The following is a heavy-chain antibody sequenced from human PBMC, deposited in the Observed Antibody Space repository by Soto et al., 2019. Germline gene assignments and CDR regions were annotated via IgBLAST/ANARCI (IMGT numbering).Heavy chain of an antibody. J-gene: IGHJ4*02. Sequence: QMQLQESGPGLVKPSETLSLTCAVSSASIITEQRWTWVRQPPGKGLEWIGEIHHSGSTNNNPSLRRRVTMSVDKSKNQCSLNINSVTAADTALYYCARSFGWYAIDHWGQGTLVIVSS. CDR3: ARSFGWYAIDH. V-gene: IGHV4-4*02. D-gene: IGHD6-19*01. CDR2: IHHSGST. CDR1: SASIITEQR.